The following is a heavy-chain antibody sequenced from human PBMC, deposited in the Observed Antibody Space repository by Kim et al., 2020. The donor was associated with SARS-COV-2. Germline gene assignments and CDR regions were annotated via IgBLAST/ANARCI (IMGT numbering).Heavy chain of an antibody. D-gene: IGHD3-9*01. CDR3: ARGHLYYDILTGYYPNWYFDL. V-gene: IGHV1-69*13. CDR2: IIPIFGTA. J-gene: IGHJ2*01. CDR1: GGTFSSYA. Sequence: SVKVSCKASGGTFSSYAISWVRQAPGQGLEWMGGIIPIFGTANYAQKFQGRVTITADESTSTAYMELSSLRSEDTAVYYCARGHLYYDILTGYYPNWYFDLWGRGTLVTVSS.